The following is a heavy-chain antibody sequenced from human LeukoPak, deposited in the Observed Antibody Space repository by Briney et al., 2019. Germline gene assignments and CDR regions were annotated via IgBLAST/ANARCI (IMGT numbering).Heavy chain of an antibody. J-gene: IGHJ4*02. Sequence: SESLSLTCAVSVGSLNIYYWSWVRQPPGKGLEWIAYIYYSGSSNYNPSLKSRVTISVDTSKNQFSLRLSSVTAADTAVYYCARHRDYGTGWYGFDYWGQGSLVTVSS. D-gene: IGHD6-19*01. CDR3: ARHRDYGTGWYGFDY. CDR1: VGSLNIYY. CDR2: IYYSGSS. V-gene: IGHV4-59*08.